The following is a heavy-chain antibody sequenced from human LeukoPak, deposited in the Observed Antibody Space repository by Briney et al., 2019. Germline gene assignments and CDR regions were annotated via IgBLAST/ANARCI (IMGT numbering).Heavy chain of an antibody. V-gene: IGHV3-23*01. D-gene: IGHD6-13*01. CDR2: ISISGDNT. CDR1: GFTFSSYG. Sequence: TGGSLRLSCAASGFTFSSYGMSWVRQAPGKGLEWVSGISISGDNTYYADSVKGRFTISRDNSKNTLYLQMNSLRAEDTAVYYCATLSVAAADWDDGYWGQGTLLTVSS. J-gene: IGHJ4*02. CDR3: ATLSVAAADWDDGY.